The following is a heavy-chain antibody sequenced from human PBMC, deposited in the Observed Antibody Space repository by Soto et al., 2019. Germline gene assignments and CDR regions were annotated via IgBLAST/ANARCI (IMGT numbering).Heavy chain of an antibody. D-gene: IGHD6-19*01. Sequence: QVQLQESGPGLVKPSETLSLTCTVSGASVNSATYFWTWIRQPPGKGLEWIGYIYYSGSTNYNPSLKSRVTISLDTSNNQFSLKLSSVTAADTAVYYCARETHSGPDYWGQGTLVTVSS. CDR1: GASVNSATYF. V-gene: IGHV4-61*01. CDR2: IYYSGST. J-gene: IGHJ4*02. CDR3: ARETHSGPDY.